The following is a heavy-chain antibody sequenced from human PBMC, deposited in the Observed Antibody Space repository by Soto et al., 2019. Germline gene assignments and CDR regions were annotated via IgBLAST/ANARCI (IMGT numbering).Heavy chain of an antibody. J-gene: IGHJ4*02. Sequence: SETLSLTCTVSGGSISSSSYYWGWIRQPPGKGLEWIGSIYYSGSTYYNPSLKSRVTISVDTSKNQFSLKLSSVTAADTAVYYCARQGVGSSSWSNDYWGQGTLVTVSS. CDR2: IYYSGST. CDR3: ARQGVGSSSWSNDY. CDR1: GGSISSSSYY. V-gene: IGHV4-39*01. D-gene: IGHD6-13*01.